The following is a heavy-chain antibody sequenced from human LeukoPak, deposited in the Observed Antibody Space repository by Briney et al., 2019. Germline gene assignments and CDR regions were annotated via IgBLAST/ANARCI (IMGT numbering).Heavy chain of an antibody. J-gene: IGHJ4*02. V-gene: IGHV3-30*18. CDR3: AKDPARLVIPLYYFDY. CDR1: GFTFSSYG. D-gene: IGHD3-9*01. CDR2: ISYDGSNK. Sequence: GGSLRLSCAASGFTFSSYGTHWVRQAPGKGLEWVAVISYDGSNKYYADSVKGRFTISRDNSKNTLYLQMNSLRAEDTAVYYCAKDPARLVIPLYYFDYWGQGTLVTVSS.